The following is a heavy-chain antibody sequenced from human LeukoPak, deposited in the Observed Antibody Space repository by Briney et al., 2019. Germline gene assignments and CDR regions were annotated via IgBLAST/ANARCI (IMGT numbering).Heavy chain of an antibody. J-gene: IGHJ2*01. CDR3: ARPSAAGLNFYYFDL. CDR1: GFTFSSYW. Sequence: PGGSLRLSCAASGFTFSSYWIHWVRQAPGKGLVWVSRINGDGSSTNYADSVKGRFTISRDTAKNTLYLQMNSLRAEDTAVYYCARPSAAGLNFYYFDLWGRGTLVSVSS. D-gene: IGHD6-13*01. V-gene: IGHV3-74*01. CDR2: INGDGSST.